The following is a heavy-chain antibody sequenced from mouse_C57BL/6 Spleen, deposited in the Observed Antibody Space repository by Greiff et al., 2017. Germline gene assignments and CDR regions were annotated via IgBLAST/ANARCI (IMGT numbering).Heavy chain of an antibody. J-gene: IGHJ1*03. Sequence: QVQLQQSGAELARPGASVKLSCKASGYTFTSYGISWVKQRTGQGLEWIGEIYPRSGNTYYNEKFKGKATLTADKSSSTAYMALRSLTSEDYAVYFCARGGTTVVAKGHFDVWGTGTTVTVSS. V-gene: IGHV1-81*01. D-gene: IGHD1-1*01. CDR2: IYPRSGNT. CDR3: ARGGTTVVAKGHFDV. CDR1: GYTFTSYG.